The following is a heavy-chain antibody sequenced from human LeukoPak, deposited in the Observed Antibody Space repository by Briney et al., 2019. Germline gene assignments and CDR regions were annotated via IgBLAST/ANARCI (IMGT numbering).Heavy chain of an antibody. CDR2: ISTSSGTI. J-gene: IGHJ3*02. CDR3: ARVLRGAFDI. Sequence: GGSLRLSCAASGFTFSSYSMNWVLQAPGKGLEWVSHISTSSGTIYYADSVKGRFTISRDNAKNSLYLQMNSLRDEDTAVYYCARVLRGAFDIWGQGTMVTVSS. D-gene: IGHD3-10*01. CDR1: GFTFSSYS. V-gene: IGHV3-48*02.